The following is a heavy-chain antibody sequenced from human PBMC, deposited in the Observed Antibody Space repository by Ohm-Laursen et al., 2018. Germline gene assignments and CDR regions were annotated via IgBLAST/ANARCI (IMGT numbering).Heavy chain of an antibody. CDR2: VSYSENT. CDR3: ARHASVTGLDY. V-gene: IGHV4-31*11. CDR1: GGSFSSADYY. Sequence: TLSLTCAVSGGSFSSADYYWSWIRHHPGKGLEWIGYVSYSENTYYNPSLKSRLLISVERSKNQFSLKLSSVIAADTAMYYCARHASVTGLDYWGQGTLVTVSS. J-gene: IGHJ4*02. D-gene: IGHD6-19*01.